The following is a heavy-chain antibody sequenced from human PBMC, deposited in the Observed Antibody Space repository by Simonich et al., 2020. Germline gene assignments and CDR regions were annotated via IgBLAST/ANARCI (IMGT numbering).Heavy chain of an antibody. D-gene: IGHD1-26*01. V-gene: IGHV4-34*01. J-gene: IGHJ4*02. CDR2: NNHSGST. Sequence: QVQLQQWGAGLLKPSETLSLTCAVYGGSFSGYYWSWIRQPPGRGLEWIGENNHSGSTNYNPSLKSRVTISVDTSKNQVSLKLSSVTAADTAVYYCARGLIGGSYYYWGQGTLVTVSS. CDR3: ARGLIGGSYYY. CDR1: GGSFSGYY.